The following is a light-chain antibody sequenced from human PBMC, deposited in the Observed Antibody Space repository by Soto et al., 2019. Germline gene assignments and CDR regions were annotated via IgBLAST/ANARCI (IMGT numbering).Light chain of an antibody. Sequence: DIQMTQSPSTLSASVGDRVTITCRARQSISIWLAWYQQKPGKAPKLLIYDASSLESGVPSRFSGSGSGTEFTLTISSLQPDDFATYYCQQYNSHYSFGQGTKLETK. J-gene: IGKJ2*03. CDR1: QSISIW. CDR2: DAS. CDR3: QQYNSHYS. V-gene: IGKV1-5*01.